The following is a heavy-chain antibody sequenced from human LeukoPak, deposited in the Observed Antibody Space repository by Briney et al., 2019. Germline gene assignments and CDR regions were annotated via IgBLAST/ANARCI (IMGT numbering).Heavy chain of an antibody. CDR3: AKGTLEYCSGASCYPFDS. CDR2: ISGSGVNT. D-gene: IGHD2-15*01. CDR1: GFTFSSYA. V-gene: IGHV3-23*01. J-gene: IGHJ4*02. Sequence: SGGSLRLSCAASGFTFSSYAMSWVRQAPGKGLEWVSVISGSGVNTHDAGSVKGRFTISRDNSKNTLYLQMNSLRAEDTAVYYCAKGTLEYCSGASCYPFDSWGQGTLVTVSS.